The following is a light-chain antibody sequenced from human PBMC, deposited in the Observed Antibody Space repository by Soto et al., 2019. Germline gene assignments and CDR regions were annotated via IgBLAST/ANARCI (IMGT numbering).Light chain of an antibody. CDR3: SSYVTYNLFVI. Sequence: QSALTQPASVSGSPGQSITISCTGTSRDVGGYNYVSWHQQHPGKAPKVIITEVSNRPSGVSNRFSGSKSGNTASLTISGLQAEDEADYYCSSYVTYNLFVIFGGGTKLTVL. V-gene: IGLV2-14*01. CDR1: SRDVGGYNY. CDR2: EVS. J-gene: IGLJ2*01.